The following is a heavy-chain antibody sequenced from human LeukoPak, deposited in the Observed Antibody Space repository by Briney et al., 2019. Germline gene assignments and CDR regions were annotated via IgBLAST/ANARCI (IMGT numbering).Heavy chain of an antibody. J-gene: IGHJ5*02. CDR1: GFILNNYG. CDR3: AKNPSP. CDR2: ISYDGRYT. Sequence: GGSLRLSCAASGFILNNYGVHWVRQAPGKGLEWVAVISYDGRYTDYADSVKGRFTISRDNSKNTLYLQMNSLRAEDTAVYYCAKNPSPWGQGTLVTVSS. V-gene: IGHV3-30*18.